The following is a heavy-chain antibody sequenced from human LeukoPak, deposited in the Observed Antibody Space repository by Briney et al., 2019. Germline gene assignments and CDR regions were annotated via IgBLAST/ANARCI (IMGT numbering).Heavy chain of an antibody. D-gene: IGHD2-21*01. CDR1: GFTFSSYW. Sequence: GGSLRLSCTASGFTFSSYWMSWVRQAPGKGLEWVANIKQDGSEKDYVDSVKGRFTISRDNAKNSVYLQMNSLRAEDTAVYYCAKYCGGDCYGMDVWGQGTTVTVSS. V-gene: IGHV3-7*01. CDR3: AKYCGGDCYGMDV. J-gene: IGHJ6*02. CDR2: IKQDGSEK.